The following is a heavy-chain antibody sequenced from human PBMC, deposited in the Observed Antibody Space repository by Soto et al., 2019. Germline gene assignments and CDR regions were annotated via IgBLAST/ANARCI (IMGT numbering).Heavy chain of an antibody. CDR3: ARDTSIAARRSYGMDV. Sequence: PGGSLRLSCAASGFTFSSYSMNWVRQAPGKGLEWVSSISSSSSYIYYADSVKGRFTISRDNAKNSLYLQMNSLRVEDTAVYYCARDTSIAARRSYGMDVWGQGTTVTVSS. V-gene: IGHV3-21*01. D-gene: IGHD6-6*01. CDR1: GFTFSSYS. J-gene: IGHJ6*02. CDR2: ISSSSSYI.